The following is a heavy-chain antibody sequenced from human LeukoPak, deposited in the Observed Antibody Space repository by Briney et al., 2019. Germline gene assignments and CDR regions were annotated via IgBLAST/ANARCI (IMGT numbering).Heavy chain of an antibody. V-gene: IGHV3-23*01. CDR2: ISDSGGGT. Sequence: KTGGSLRLSCAVSGITLSNYGMSWVRQAPGKGLEWVAGISDSGGGTNYADSVKGRFTISRDNPKNTLYLQMNSLRAEDTAVYFCAKRGVVIRVILVGFHKEAYYFDSWGQGALVTVSS. J-gene: IGHJ4*02. CDR3: AKRGVVIRVILVGFHKEAYYFDS. D-gene: IGHD3-22*01. CDR1: GITLSNYG.